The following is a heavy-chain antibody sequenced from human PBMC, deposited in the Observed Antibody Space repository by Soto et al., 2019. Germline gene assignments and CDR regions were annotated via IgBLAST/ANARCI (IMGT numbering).Heavy chain of an antibody. J-gene: IGHJ4*02. CDR1: GFTFSTFS. CDR3: ARGPESGDF. V-gene: IGHV3-30*04. D-gene: IGHD1-26*01. Sequence: QVPLVASVGGAVQPGRSLRLSCATSGFTFSTFSMHWVRQAPGKGLEWVAHISYDGSEKDYADSVKGRFTISSDNPDNTLFLQMNSLTSETTGVYYCARGPESGDFWCQGTLVTVPS. CDR2: ISYDGSEK.